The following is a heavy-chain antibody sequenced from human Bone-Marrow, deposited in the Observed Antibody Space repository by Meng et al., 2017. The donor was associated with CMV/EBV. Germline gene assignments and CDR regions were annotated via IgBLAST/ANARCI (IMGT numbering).Heavy chain of an antibody. CDR1: GDSISSSVYF. CDR2: IYYSGST. Sequence: SETLSLTCTVSGDSISSSVYFWGWIRQPPGKGPEWIGSIYYSGSTYYNPSLKSRVCMSIDTSKYQFTLKLSSVTAADTAVYYCGSPGSAAAGPGFFDYWGQGTLVTVSS. CDR3: GSPGSAAAGPGFFDY. J-gene: IGHJ4*02. V-gene: IGHV4-39*06. D-gene: IGHD6-13*01.